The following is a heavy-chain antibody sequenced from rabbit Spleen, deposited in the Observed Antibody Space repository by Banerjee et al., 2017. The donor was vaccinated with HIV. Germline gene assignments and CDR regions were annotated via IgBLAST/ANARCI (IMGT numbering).Heavy chain of an antibody. Sequence: QEQLTETGGGLVQPGGSLTLSCKASGFDFSDYGVSWVRQAPGKGLEWIGYIDPVFGITYFANWVNGRFTISSHNAQNTLFLQMTSLTAADTATYFCARDLTGVIGWNFGWWGPGTLVTVS. V-gene: IGHV1S47*01. J-gene: IGHJ4*01. CDR2: IDPVFGIT. D-gene: IGHD1-1*01. CDR3: ARDLTGVIGWNFGW. CDR1: GFDFSDYG.